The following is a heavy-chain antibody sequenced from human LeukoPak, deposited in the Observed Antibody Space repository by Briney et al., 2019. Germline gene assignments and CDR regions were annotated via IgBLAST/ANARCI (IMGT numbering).Heavy chain of an antibody. CDR1: GFTFSSYS. Sequence: GGSLRLSCAASGFTFSSYSMNWVRQAPGKGLEWVSSISSSSSYIYYADSVKGRFTISRDNAKNSLYLQMNSLRAGDTAVYYCARARKDYDSSGYYYFDYWGQGTLVTVSS. J-gene: IGHJ4*02. CDR2: ISSSSSYI. CDR3: ARARKDYDSSGYYYFDY. D-gene: IGHD3-22*01. V-gene: IGHV3-21*01.